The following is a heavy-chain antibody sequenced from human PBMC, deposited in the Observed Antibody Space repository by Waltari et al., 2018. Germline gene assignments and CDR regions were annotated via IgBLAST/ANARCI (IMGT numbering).Heavy chain of an antibody. CDR2: IYGSGIT. V-gene: IGHV4-59*01. D-gene: IGHD6-6*01. Sequence: QVQLQESGPGLVKPSETLSLTCTVSGGCISTNYWSWIRQSPGKGLEWIGYIYGSGITNYNPSLKSRVTMSVDTPKSQISLKLYSVTAADTAVYYCARDGGSSSAFDIWGPGTMVTVSS. J-gene: IGHJ3*02. CDR1: GGCISTNY. CDR3: ARDGGSSSAFDI.